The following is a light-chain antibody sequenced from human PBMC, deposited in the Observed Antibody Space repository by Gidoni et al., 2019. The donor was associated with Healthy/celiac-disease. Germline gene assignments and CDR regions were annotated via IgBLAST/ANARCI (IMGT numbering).Light chain of an antibody. CDR2: YVS. V-gene: IGLV2-11*01. CDR3: CSYAGSYTYV. CDR1: ISDVGGYNY. J-gene: IGLJ1*01. Sequence: QSALTPPRSVSGSPGQSVTISCTGTISDVGGYNYVSWYQQHPGKAPKLMIYYVSKRPSGVPDRFSGSNSGNTASLTISGLQAEDEADYYCCSYAGSYTYVFGNGTKVTVL.